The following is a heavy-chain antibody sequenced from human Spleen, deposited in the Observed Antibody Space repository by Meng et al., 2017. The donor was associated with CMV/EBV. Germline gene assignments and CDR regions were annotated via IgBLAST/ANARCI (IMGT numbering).Heavy chain of an antibody. CDR3: ARVGVQGGVDI. J-gene: IGHJ3*02. V-gene: IGHV4-59*08. D-gene: IGHD3-16*01. Sequence: ESLKISCTVSGGSISSYYWSWLRQPPGKGLEWIGYIYYSGSTNYNPSLKSRVTISVDTSRNQFSLKLSSVTAADTAVYYCARVGVQGGVDIWGQGTMVTVSS. CDR2: IYYSGST. CDR1: GGSISSYY.